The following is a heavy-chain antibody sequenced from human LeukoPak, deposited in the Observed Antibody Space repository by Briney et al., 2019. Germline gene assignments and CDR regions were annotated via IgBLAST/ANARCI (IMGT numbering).Heavy chain of an antibody. D-gene: IGHD5-12*01. CDR2: FDPEDGET. Sequence: ASVKASCKVSGYTLTELSMHWVRQAPGKGLEWMGGFDPEDGETIYAQKFQGRVTMTEDTSTDTAYMELSSLRSEDTAVYYCATRSGYSGYDYGNWYFDLWGRGTLVTVSS. J-gene: IGHJ2*01. V-gene: IGHV1-24*01. CDR1: GYTLTELS. CDR3: ATRSGYSGYDYGNWYFDL.